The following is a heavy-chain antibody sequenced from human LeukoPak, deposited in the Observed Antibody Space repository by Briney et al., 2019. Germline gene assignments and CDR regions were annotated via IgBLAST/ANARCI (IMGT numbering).Heavy chain of an antibody. CDR2: MNPNTGGT. CDR3: ARELAAADPNAFDI. CDR1: GYSFILYG. Sequence: ASVKVSCKTSGYSFILYGISWVRQAPGQGLEWMGWMNPNTGGTNYAQKFQGRVTVTRETSVSIAYMELTRLRSDDTAVYYCARELAAADPNAFDIWGQGTMVTVSS. V-gene: IGHV1-2*02. J-gene: IGHJ3*02. D-gene: IGHD6-13*01.